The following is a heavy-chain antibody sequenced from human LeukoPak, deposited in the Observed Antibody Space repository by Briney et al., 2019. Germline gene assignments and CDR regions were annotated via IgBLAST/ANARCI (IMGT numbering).Heavy chain of an antibody. D-gene: IGHD3-10*01. Sequence: SETLSLTCTVSGGSITTSNWWSWVRQPPGKGLEWIGEVYHSGSTTYNSSLKSRLTMSIDKSKNHFSPTLRSVTAADTAVYYCARRYYGSGTNYFDYWGQGTLVTVSS. J-gene: IGHJ4*02. CDR3: ARRYYGSGTNYFDY. CDR1: GGSITTSNW. V-gene: IGHV4-4*02. CDR2: VYHSGST.